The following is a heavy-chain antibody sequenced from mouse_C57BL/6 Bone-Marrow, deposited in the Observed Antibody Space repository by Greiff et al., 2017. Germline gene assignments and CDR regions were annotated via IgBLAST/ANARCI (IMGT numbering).Heavy chain of an antibody. CDR3: ARQTTAWFAY. CDR2: ITSDGGST. V-gene: IGHV5-2*03. CDR1: EYEFPSHD. J-gene: IGHJ3*01. Sequence: EVKLVESGGGLVQPGESLKLSCESTEYEFPSHDMSWVRKTPETRLELVAAITSDGGSTYYPDTMERRVIISRDNTKKTLYLQLSSLRSEDTALYYCARQTTAWFAYWGQGTLVTVSA. D-gene: IGHD2-12*01.